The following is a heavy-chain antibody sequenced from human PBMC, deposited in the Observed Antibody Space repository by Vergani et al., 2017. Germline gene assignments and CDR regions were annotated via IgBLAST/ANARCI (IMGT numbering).Heavy chain of an antibody. D-gene: IGHD2-2*02. CDR1: GGSFSGYY. J-gene: IGHJ4*02. V-gene: IGHV4-34*01. Sequence: QVQLQQWGAGLLKPSETLSLTCAVYGGSFSGYYWSWIRPPPGKGLEWIGEINHSGSTNYNPSLKSRVTISVDTSKNQFSLKLSSVTAADTAVYYCARGAQYCSSTSCYTSPFDYWGQGTLVTVSS. CDR2: INHSGST. CDR3: ARGAQYCSSTSCYTSPFDY.